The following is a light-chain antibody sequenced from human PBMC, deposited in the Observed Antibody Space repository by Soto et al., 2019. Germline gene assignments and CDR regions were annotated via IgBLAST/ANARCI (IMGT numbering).Light chain of an antibody. V-gene: IGKV3-20*01. J-gene: IGKJ1*01. Sequence: PGERATLSCRASQSLRSGDLACYQQIPGQAPGLLIYGASSRATGIPDGFSGSGAGTDFNLTVSRLGPEDFAVYYFPPFANSPPTFRQRNKVEIK. CDR2: GAS. CDR3: PPFANSPPT. CDR1: QSLRSGD.